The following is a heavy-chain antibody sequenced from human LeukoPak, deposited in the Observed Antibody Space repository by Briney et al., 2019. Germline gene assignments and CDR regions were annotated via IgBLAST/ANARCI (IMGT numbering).Heavy chain of an antibody. CDR2: IIPILGIA. Sequence: SVKVSCKASGGSFSSYAISWVRQAPGQGLEWMGRIIPILGIANYAQKFQGRVTITADKSTSTAYMELSSLRSEDTAVYYCASGITVTTDAFDIWGQGTMVTVSS. CDR3: ASGITVTTDAFDI. J-gene: IGHJ3*02. CDR1: GGSFSSYA. V-gene: IGHV1-69*04. D-gene: IGHD1-7*01.